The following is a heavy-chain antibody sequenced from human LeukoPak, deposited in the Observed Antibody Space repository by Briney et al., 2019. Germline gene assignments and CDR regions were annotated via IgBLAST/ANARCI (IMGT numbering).Heavy chain of an antibody. Sequence: PNSCNTGYAQKFQGRVTITRNTSISTAYMELSSLRSEDTAVYYCARGKRYCSSTSCYDIDYWGQGTLVTVSS. CDR3: ARGKRYCSSTSCYDIDY. CDR2: PNSCNT. V-gene: IGHV1-8*03. J-gene: IGHJ4*02. D-gene: IGHD2-2*01.